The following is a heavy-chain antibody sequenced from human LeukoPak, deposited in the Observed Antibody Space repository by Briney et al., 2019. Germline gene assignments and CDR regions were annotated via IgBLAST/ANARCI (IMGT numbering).Heavy chain of an antibody. CDR1: GGSISSGSYC. Sequence: PSQTLSLTCTVSGGSISSGSYCWNWIRQPAGKGLEWIGRIYASGNTNYNPSLKSRVTISVDTSKNQFSLKLSSVTAADTAVYYCAGPGGYFDWLPSGYWGQGTLVTVSS. CDR3: AGPGGYFDWLPSGY. CDR2: IYASGNT. V-gene: IGHV4-61*02. D-gene: IGHD3-9*01. J-gene: IGHJ4*02.